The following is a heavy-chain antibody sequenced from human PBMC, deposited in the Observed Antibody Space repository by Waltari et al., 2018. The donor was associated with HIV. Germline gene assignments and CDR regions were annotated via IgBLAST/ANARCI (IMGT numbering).Heavy chain of an antibody. CDR1: AYSIRSVFY. J-gene: IGHJ4*02. CDR2: IYHSGSS. D-gene: IGHD6-19*01. CDR3: ATIRAVAGSYYFDS. V-gene: IGHV4-38-2*02. Sequence: QVQLQESGPGLVKPSETLSLTCTVSAYSIRSVFYWGWLRQPPGKGLEWIGNIYHSGSSYYHPSLESRVTISVDTSKNQFSLKVSSMTAADTALYYCATIRAVAGSYYFDSWGQGILVTVSS.